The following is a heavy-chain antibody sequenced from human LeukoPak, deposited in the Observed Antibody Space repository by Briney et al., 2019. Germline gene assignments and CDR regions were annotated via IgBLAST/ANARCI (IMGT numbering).Heavy chain of an antibody. V-gene: IGHV3-48*01. Sequence: GGSLRLSCAASGFTFSSYSMNWVRQAPGKGLEWVSYISTSSYTIYYADSVKGRFTISRDNAKNSLSLQMNSLRAEDTAVYYCAILGRYSGFLPGYFDYWGQGNLVTVSS. J-gene: IGHJ4*02. CDR2: ISTSSYTI. D-gene: IGHD5-12*01. CDR1: GFTFSSYS. CDR3: AILGRYSGFLPGYFDY.